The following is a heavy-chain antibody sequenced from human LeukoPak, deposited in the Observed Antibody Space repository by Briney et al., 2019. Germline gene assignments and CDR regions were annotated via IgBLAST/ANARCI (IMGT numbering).Heavy chain of an antibody. D-gene: IGHD4-17*01. CDR3: ARGNYGDYAECFDY. V-gene: IGHV3-21*01. Sequence: GGSRRLSCGASGFTFSSYTMNWVRQAPGKGLEWVSSISGSSSYIYYADSVKGRFTISRDTAMDSQYLQMNSLRAEDTAVYYCARGNYGDYAECFDYWGQGPLVAVSS. J-gene: IGHJ4*02. CDR2: ISGSSSYI. CDR1: GFTFSSYT.